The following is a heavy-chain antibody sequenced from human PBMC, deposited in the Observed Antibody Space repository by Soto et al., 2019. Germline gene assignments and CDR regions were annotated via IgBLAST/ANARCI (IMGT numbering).Heavy chain of an antibody. D-gene: IGHD3-22*01. CDR1: GGSISSGDYY. CDR3: ARDRHYYDSRVYYGMDV. J-gene: IGHJ6*02. CDR2: IYYSGST. Sequence: PSETLSLTCTVSGGSISSGDYYWSWIRQPPGKGLEWIGYIYYSGSTYYNPSLKSRVTISVDTSKNQFSLKLSSVTAADTAVYYCARDRHYYDSRVYYGMDVWGQVTTVTVSS. V-gene: IGHV4-30-4*01.